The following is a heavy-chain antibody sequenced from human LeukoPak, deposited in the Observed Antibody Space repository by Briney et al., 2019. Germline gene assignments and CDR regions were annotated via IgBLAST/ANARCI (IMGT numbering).Heavy chain of an antibody. D-gene: IGHD3-22*01. J-gene: IGHJ4*02. CDR3: ATVYDSSGYYTGNFYYFDY. Sequence: ASVKVSCKVSGYTLTELSMHWVRQAPGKGLEWMGGFDPEDGETIYAQKFQGRVTMTEDTSTDTAYMELSSLRSEDTAVYYCATVYDSSGYYTGNFYYFDYWGQGTLVTVSS. V-gene: IGHV1-24*01. CDR2: FDPEDGET. CDR1: GYTLTELS.